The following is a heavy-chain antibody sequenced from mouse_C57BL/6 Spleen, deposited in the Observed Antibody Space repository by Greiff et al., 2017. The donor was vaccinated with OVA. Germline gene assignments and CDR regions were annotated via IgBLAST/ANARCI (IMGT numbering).Heavy chain of an antibody. J-gene: IGHJ2*01. CDR3: ARDALGRNFDY. D-gene: IGHD4-1*01. Sequence: EVQLVESEGGLVQPGSSMKLSCTASGFTFSDYYMAWVRQVPEKGLEWVANINYDGSSTYYLDSLKSRFIISRDNAKNILYLQMSSLKSEDTATYYCARDALGRNFDYWGQGTTLTVSS. CDR2: INYDGSST. V-gene: IGHV5-16*01. CDR1: GFTFSDYY.